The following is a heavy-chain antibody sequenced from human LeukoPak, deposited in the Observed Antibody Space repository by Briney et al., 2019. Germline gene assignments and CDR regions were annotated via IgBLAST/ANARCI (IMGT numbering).Heavy chain of an antibody. CDR2: FDPEDGET. CDR1: GYTLTELS. V-gene: IGHV1-24*01. J-gene: IGHJ3*02. Sequence: ASVKVSCKVSGYTLTELSMHWVRQAPGKGLEWMGGFDPEDGETIYAQKFQGRVTMTEDTSTDTAYMELSSLRSEDTAVYYCATATLGSYSGGGAFDIWGQGTMVTVSS. D-gene: IGHD1-26*01. CDR3: ATATLGSYSGGGAFDI.